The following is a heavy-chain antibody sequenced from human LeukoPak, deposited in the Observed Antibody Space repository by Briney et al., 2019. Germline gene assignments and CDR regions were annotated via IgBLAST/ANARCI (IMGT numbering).Heavy chain of an antibody. CDR2: IFPGDSDI. Sequence: GESLKISCKGSGYRFIDYWIGWVHQMPGKGLEWMGIIFPGDSDIKYSPSFQGQVTISADNSISTAYLQWSSLKASDTAMYYCVRQRGASGTINHFDPWGQGTLVTVSS. D-gene: IGHD3-10*01. CDR1: GYRFIDYW. J-gene: IGHJ5*02. CDR3: VRQRGASGTINHFDP. V-gene: IGHV5-51*07.